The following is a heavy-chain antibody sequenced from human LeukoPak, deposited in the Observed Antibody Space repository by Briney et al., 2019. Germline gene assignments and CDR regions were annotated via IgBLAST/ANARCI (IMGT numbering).Heavy chain of an antibody. D-gene: IGHD2-2*01. J-gene: IGHJ3*02. CDR2: IYHSGST. CDR3: ARCQEGYCSSTRRAIAFDI. CDR1: GYSISSGYY. V-gene: IGHV4-38-2*02. Sequence: SETLSLICTVSGYSISSGYYWGWIRQPPGKGLEWIGSIYHSGSTYSNPSLKSRVTISVDRSKNQFSLKLSSVTAADTAVYYCARCQEGYCSSTRRAIAFDIWGQGTMVTVSS.